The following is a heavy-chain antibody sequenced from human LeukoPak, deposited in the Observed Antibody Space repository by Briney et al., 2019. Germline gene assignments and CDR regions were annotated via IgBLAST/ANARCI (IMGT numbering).Heavy chain of an antibody. Sequence: PGGSLRLSCAASGFTVSSNYMSWVRQAPGKGLEWVSYISSSGSTIYYAGSVKGRFTISRDNAKNSLYLQMNSLRAEDTAAYYCAREGQRWLQSKGIDYWGQGTLVTVSS. CDR3: AREGQRWLQSKGIDY. D-gene: IGHD5-24*01. J-gene: IGHJ4*02. V-gene: IGHV3-11*01. CDR1: GFTVSSNY. CDR2: ISSSGSTI.